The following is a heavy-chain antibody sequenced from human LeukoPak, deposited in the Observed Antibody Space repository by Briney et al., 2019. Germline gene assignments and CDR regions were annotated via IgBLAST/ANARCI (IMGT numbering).Heavy chain of an antibody. Sequence: SETLSLTRAVYGGSFSGYYWSWIRQPPGKGLEWIGEINHSGSTNYNPSLKSRVTISVDTSKNQFSLKLSSVTAADTAVYYCARPYSSSWYLRRGYYYYGMDVWGQGTAVTVSS. D-gene: IGHD6-13*01. CDR3: ARPYSSSWYLRRGYYYYGMDV. V-gene: IGHV4-34*01. CDR2: INHSGST. CDR1: GGSFSGYY. J-gene: IGHJ6*02.